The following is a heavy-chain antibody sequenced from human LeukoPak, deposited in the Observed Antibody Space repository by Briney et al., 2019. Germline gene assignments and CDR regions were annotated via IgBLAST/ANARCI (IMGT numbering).Heavy chain of an antibody. J-gene: IGHJ4*02. D-gene: IGHD6-19*01. Sequence: SETLSLTCTVSGGSISSSTYYWGWIRQPPGKGLEWIGRISYSGSTSYDPCLQRRVTIYVDTSKSQFSLNLSSVTAADTAVYYCARHRVGGSGWLYYFDYWGQGTLVTVSS. CDR2: ISYSGST. CDR3: ARHRVGGSGWLYYFDY. CDR1: GGSISSSTYY. V-gene: IGHV4-39*01.